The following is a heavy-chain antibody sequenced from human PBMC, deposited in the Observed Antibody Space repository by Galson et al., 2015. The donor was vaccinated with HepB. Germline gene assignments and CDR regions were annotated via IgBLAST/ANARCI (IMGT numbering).Heavy chain of an antibody. Sequence: SLRLSCAASGFTFSSCPMAWVRQAPGKGLEWVSSITSTGGSTYYADSVKGRFTISRDNSKNTLYLQMNSLRAEDTAVYYCAKGLEYSSTDAFDIWGQGTMVTVSS. D-gene: IGHD6-6*01. V-gene: IGHV3-23*01. CDR2: ITSTGGST. CDR1: GFTFSSCP. CDR3: AKGLEYSSTDAFDI. J-gene: IGHJ3*02.